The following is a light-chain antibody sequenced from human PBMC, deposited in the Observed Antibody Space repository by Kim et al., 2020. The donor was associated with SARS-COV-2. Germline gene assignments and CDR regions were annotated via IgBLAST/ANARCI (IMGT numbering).Light chain of an antibody. Sequence: AIRISQSPSSLSASIGDTVTITCRASQGLNSDLAWYQQKPGKAPKLLIYAASTLQSGVPSRFSGSGSGTEFTLTISSLQPEDFATYFCLQHNSYPITFGQGTRLEIK. CDR3: LQHNSYPIT. CDR2: AAS. J-gene: IGKJ5*01. V-gene: IGKV1-8*01. CDR1: QGLNSD.